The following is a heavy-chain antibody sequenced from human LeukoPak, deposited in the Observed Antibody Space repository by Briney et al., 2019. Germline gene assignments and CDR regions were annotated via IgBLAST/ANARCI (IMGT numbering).Heavy chain of an antibody. V-gene: IGHV1-18*01. CDR3: ARPDTYYYGSGSSFAY. CDR2: ISAYNGNT. D-gene: IGHD3-10*01. J-gene: IGHJ4*02. CDR1: GYTFTSYV. Sequence: GASVKVSCKASGYTFTSYVISGVGQPPGKGLGGMGWISAYNGNTNYAQKLQGRVTMTTDTSRRTAYMELRSLRSDDTAVYYCARPDTYYYGSGSSFAYWGQGTLVTVYS.